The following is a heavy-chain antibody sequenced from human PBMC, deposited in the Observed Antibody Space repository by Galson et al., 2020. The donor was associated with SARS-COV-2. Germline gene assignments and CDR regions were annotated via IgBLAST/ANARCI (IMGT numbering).Heavy chain of an antibody. Sequence: ASVKVSCKASGYTFTSYGISWVRQAPGQGLEWMGWISAYNGNTNYAQKLQGRVTMTTDTSTSTAYMELRSLRSDDTAVYYCARYSINYYDSSGHLDDYYYGMDVWGQGTTVTVSS. CDR1: GYTFTSYG. J-gene: IGHJ6*02. V-gene: IGHV1-18*04. D-gene: IGHD3-22*01. CDR3: ARYSINYYDSSGHLDDYYYGMDV. CDR2: ISAYNGNT.